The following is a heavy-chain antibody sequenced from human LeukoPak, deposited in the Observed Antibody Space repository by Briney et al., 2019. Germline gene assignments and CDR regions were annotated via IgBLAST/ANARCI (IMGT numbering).Heavy chain of an antibody. CDR2: ISSSSSYI. Sequence: EGSLRLSCAASGFTFSSYSMNWVRQAPGKGLEWVSSISSSSSYIYYADSVKGRFTISRDNAKNSLYLQMNSLRAEDTAVYYCARAQLVGRAPAYYWGQGTLVTVSS. D-gene: IGHD2-8*02. CDR1: GFTFSSYS. J-gene: IGHJ4*02. V-gene: IGHV3-21*01. CDR3: ARAQLVGRAPAYY.